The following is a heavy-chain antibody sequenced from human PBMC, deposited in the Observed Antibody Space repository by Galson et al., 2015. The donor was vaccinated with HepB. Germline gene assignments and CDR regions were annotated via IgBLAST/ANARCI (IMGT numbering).Heavy chain of an antibody. D-gene: IGHD5-18*01. J-gene: IGHJ4*02. Sequence: TLSLTCTVSGGSISSGDYYWSWIRQPPGKGLEWIGYIYYSGSTYYNPSLKSRVTISVDTSKNQFSLKLSSVTAADTAVYYCARGALGSYGAVGFDYWGQGTLVTVSS. CDR3: ARGALGSYGAVGFDY. V-gene: IGHV4-30-4*01. CDR1: GGSISSGDYY. CDR2: IYYSGST.